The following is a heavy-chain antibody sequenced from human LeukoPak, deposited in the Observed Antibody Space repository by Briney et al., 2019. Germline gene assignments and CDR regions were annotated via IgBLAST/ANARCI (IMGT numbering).Heavy chain of an antibody. V-gene: IGHV4-59*08. J-gene: IGHJ2*01. Sequence: PSGTLSLTCTVSGGSITNFYWSWVRQPPGKRLEWLGFIYYTGSTTYNPSLESRVTISVDTSKNQFSLRLRSVTAADTAVYYCAASRWYFDVWGRGVVVAVSS. CDR3: AASRWYFDV. CDR1: GGSITNFY. CDR2: IYYTGST.